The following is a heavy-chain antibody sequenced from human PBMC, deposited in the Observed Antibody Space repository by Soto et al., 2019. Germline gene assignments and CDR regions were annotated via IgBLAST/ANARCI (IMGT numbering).Heavy chain of an antibody. D-gene: IGHD5-12*01. J-gene: IGHJ4*02. CDR1: GGSISSYY. Sequence: SETLSLTCTVSGGSISSYYWSWIRQPPGKGLEWIGYIYYSGSTNYNPSLKSRVTISVDTSKNQFSLKLSSVTAADTAVYYCARDPDSGYDLQVFDYWGQGTLVTVSS. CDR2: IYYSGST. CDR3: ARDPDSGYDLQVFDY. V-gene: IGHV4-59*01.